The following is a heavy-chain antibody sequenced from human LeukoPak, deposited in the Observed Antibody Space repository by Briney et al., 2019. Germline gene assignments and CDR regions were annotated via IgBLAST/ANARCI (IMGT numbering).Heavy chain of an antibody. V-gene: IGHV4-59*11. J-gene: IGHJ4*02. CDR1: GGSISDHY. Sequence: SETLSLTCTVSGGSISDHYWSWIRQPPGKGLEWIGYIYSSGSTNHNPSLKSRVTISVDTSKNQFSLKLNSVTAADTAVYYCARLPRGYWGQGTLVTVSS. CDR2: IYSSGST. CDR3: ARLPRGY.